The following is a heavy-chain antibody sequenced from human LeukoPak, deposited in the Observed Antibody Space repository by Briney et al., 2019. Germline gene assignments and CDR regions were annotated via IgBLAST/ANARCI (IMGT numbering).Heavy chain of an antibody. CDR2: NDPSGGST. Sequence: ASVKVSCKASGYTFTRYYIHWVRQAPGQGLEWMGVNDPSGGSTGYAQKFQGGVTMTADTSTRTVYMEVSSLRYDDTAVYYCARVSSAYTSGWHRGIFDTWGQGTLVTVSS. V-gene: IGHV1-46*01. CDR3: ARVSSAYTSGWHRGIFDT. CDR1: GYTFTRYY. D-gene: IGHD6-19*01. J-gene: IGHJ3*02.